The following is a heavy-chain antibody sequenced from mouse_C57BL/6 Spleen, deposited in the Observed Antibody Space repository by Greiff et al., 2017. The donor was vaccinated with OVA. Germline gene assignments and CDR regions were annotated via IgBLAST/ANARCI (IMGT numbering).Heavy chain of an antibody. CDR2: IYPGDGDT. CDR1: GYAFSSYW. V-gene: IGHV1-80*01. Sequence: QVQLKESGAELVKPGASVKISCKASGYAFSSYWMNWVKQRPGKGLEWIGQIYPGDGDTNYNGKFKGKATLTANKSSSTAYMQLSSLTSEDSAVYFCARRYYGSIYYFDYWGQGTTLTVSS. D-gene: IGHD1-1*01. CDR3: ARRYYGSIYYFDY. J-gene: IGHJ2*01.